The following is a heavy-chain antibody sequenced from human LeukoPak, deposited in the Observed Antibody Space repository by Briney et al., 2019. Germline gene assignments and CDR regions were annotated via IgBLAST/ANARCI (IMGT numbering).Heavy chain of an antibody. J-gene: IGHJ6*02. V-gene: IGHV3-21*01. CDR1: GFTFSRYS. CDR3: ARDYFYYYYYGMDV. Sequence: GGSLRLSCAASGFTFSRYSMNWVRQAPGKGLEGVSSMSSSSSDIDYADSVKGRCTSSRDNAKKSLYLQMNSLRAEDTAVYYCARDYFYYYYYGMDVWGQGTTVTVSS. CDR2: MSSSSSDI. D-gene: IGHD3-10*01.